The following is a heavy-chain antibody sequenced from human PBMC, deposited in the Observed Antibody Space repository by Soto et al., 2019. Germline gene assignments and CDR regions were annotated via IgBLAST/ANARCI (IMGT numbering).Heavy chain of an antibody. CDR1: GFTFSRSP. Sequence: EVHLVQSGGGFVQPGGSLRLSCAASGFTFSRSPMSWVRQVPGKGLEWISDIRDGGSSVYYVDSVKGRFTISRDNSKNPPSLRMKTLGPEDTARHYCVRDRSTMSEFWSAFSSDWGQGALVIVSS. CDR2: IRDGGSSV. J-gene: IGHJ4*02. D-gene: IGHD3-3*01. V-gene: IGHV3-23*04. CDR3: VRDRSTMSEFWSAFSSD.